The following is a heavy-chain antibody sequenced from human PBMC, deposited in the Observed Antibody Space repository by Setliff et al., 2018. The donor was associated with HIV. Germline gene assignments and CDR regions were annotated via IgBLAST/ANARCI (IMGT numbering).Heavy chain of an antibody. J-gene: IGHJ4*02. V-gene: IGHV4-4*08. CDR3: AREWGCDSSGYPLLHFDY. D-gene: IGHD3-22*01. CDR1: GGSISNYY. CDR2: IYTSGST. Sequence: SETLSLTCTVSGGSISNYYWSWIRQPPGKGLEWIGRIYTSGSTNYNPSLKSRVTISVDTSKNQFSLKLSSVTAADTAVYYCAREWGCDSSGYPLLHFDYWGQGTLVTVSS.